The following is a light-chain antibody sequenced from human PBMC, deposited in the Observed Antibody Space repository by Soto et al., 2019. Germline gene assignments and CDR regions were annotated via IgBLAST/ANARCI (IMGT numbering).Light chain of an antibody. Sequence: DILMTQSPLSLPFTPAEPSSISCRSSQSLLQSNGNIYLGCYLQKPGQSPQLLIYEVSTRVSGVPDRFSGSGSGTDFTLEISRVETDDVGIYYCMQSTQLSPTFGQGTRLEIK. V-gene: IGKV2D-29*02. J-gene: IGKJ5*01. CDR3: MQSTQLSPT. CDR2: EVS. CDR1: QSLLQSNGNIY.